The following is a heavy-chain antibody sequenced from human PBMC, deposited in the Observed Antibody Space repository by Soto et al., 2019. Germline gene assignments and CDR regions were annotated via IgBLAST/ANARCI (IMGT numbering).Heavy chain of an antibody. CDR2: IDNSGST. CDR1: GGSISNYF. V-gene: IGHV4-4*07. CDR3: ARGGQDFWSGTFDY. Sequence: SETLSLTCTVSGGSISNYFCNWIRQPAGKGLEWIGRIDNSGSTNYNPSLKSRITMSADTSRNQFSLRLNSVTAADTAVYYCARGGQDFWSGTFDYWGQGALVTVSS. D-gene: IGHD3-3*01. J-gene: IGHJ4*02.